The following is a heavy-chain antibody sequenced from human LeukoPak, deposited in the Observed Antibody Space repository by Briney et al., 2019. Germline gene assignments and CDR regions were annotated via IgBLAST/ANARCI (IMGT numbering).Heavy chain of an antibody. CDR3: ARAYDSSGYFWNY. J-gene: IGHJ4*02. D-gene: IGHD3-22*01. CDR1: GYTFTGYY. Sequence: ASVKVSCKASGYTFTGYYMHWVRQAPGQGLEWMGWINPDTGTTNYAPKFQGRVTMTRATSISTAYLELSRLTSDDTAVYFCARAYDSSGYFWNYWGQGTLVTVSS. V-gene: IGHV1-2*02. CDR2: INPDTGTT.